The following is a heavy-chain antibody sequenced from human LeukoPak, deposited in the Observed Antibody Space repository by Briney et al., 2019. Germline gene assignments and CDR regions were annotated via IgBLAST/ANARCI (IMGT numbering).Heavy chain of an antibody. Sequence: ASVKVSCKASGYTFTNYDINWVRQATGQGLEWMGWMNPNSGNSAYAQKLQGRVTMTTDTSTSTAYMELRSLRSDDTAVYYCARGWFGELLLYDYWGQGTLVTVSS. D-gene: IGHD3-10*01. CDR1: GYTFTNYD. V-gene: IGHV1-8*01. CDR3: ARGWFGELLLYDY. J-gene: IGHJ4*02. CDR2: MNPNSGNS.